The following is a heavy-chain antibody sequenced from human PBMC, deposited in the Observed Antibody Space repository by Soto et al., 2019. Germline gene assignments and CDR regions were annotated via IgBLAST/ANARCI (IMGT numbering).Heavy chain of an antibody. J-gene: IGHJ6*02. Sequence: KPSETLSLTCTVSGGSISSGDYYWSWIRQPPGKGLEWIGYIYYSGSTYYNPSLKSRVTISVDTSKNQFSLKLSSVTAADTAVYYCASNGVVAATPYSYYYGMDVWGQGTTVTVSS. V-gene: IGHV4-30-4*01. CDR2: IYYSGST. D-gene: IGHD2-15*01. CDR3: ASNGVVAATPYSYYYGMDV. CDR1: GGSISSGDYY.